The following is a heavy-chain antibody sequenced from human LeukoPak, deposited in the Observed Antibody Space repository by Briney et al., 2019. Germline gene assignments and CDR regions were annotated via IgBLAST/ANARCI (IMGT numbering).Heavy chain of an antibody. Sequence: GASVKVSCTASGGTFSSYAISWVRQAPGQGLEWMGGIIPIFGTANYAQKFQGRVTITADESTSTAYMELSSLRSEDTAVYYCARGYYDSSRYDDAFDIWGQGTMVTVSS. CDR1: GGTFSSYA. CDR3: ARGYYDSSRYDDAFDI. J-gene: IGHJ3*02. D-gene: IGHD3-22*01. CDR2: IIPIFGTA. V-gene: IGHV1-69*13.